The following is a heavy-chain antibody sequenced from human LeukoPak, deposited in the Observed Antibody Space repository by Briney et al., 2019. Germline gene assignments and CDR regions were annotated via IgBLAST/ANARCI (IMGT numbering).Heavy chain of an antibody. CDR3: ARVGRLQYGDYVAFDY. D-gene: IGHD4-17*01. CDR2: ISVIGTTM. Sequence: PAGSLRLSCSTSGFTFTDYFMSWIRQAPGRGLAWVSYISVIGTTMYYPDSAKGRFTLSRDNAKNSLYLQMNSLRAEDTAVYYCARVGRLQYGDYVAFDYWGQGALVTVSS. V-gene: IGHV3-11*01. J-gene: IGHJ4*02. CDR1: GFTFTDYF.